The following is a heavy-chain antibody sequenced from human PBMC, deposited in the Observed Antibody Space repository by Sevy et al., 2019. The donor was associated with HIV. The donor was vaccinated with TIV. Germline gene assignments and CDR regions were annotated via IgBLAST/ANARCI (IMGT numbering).Heavy chain of an antibody. J-gene: IGHJ4*02. CDR3: AKESLEGYY. V-gene: IGHV3-23*01. Sequence: GGSLRLSCAASGLSFNTYVMSWVRQAPGKGLQWVSTISPNGGSTYYADSVKGRFTISRDNSRNTVFLQVNSLRAEDTALYYCAKESLEGYYWGQGTLVTVSS. D-gene: IGHD2-2*01. CDR1: GLSFNTYV. CDR2: ISPNGGST.